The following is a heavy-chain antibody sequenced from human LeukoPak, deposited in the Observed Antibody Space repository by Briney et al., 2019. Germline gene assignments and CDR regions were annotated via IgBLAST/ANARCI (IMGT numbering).Heavy chain of an antibody. D-gene: IGHD2-15*01. CDR3: ARLVGTASYYFDY. J-gene: IGHJ4*02. CDR2: IYYSGTT. CDR1: GGSISISNYC. Sequence: SETLSLTCAVSGGSISISNYCWAWIRQPPGKDLEWIASIYYSGTTYYNPSLKSRVTMSVDTSKGQSSLNLSSVTAADTAIYYCARLVGTASYYFDYWGQGALVTVSS. V-gene: IGHV4-39*01.